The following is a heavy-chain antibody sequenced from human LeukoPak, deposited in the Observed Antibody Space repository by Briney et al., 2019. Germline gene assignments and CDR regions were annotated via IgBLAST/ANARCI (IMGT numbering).Heavy chain of an antibody. CDR3: AKAPGTTPKTDY. CDR1: GFTFSSYG. V-gene: IGHV3-30*02. Sequence: PGGSLRLSXAASGFTFSSYGMHWVRQAPGKGLEWVAFIRYDGSNKYYADSVKGRFTISRDNSKNTLYLQMNSLRAEDTAVYYCAKAPGTTPKTDYWGQGTLVTVSS. CDR2: IRYDGSNK. J-gene: IGHJ4*02. D-gene: IGHD1-1*01.